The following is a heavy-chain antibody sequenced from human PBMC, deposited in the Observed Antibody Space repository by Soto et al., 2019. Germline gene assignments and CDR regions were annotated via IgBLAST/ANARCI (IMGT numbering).Heavy chain of an antibody. V-gene: IGHV4-30-4*01. J-gene: IGHJ6*02. Sequence: SETLSLTCTVSGGSISSGDYYWSWIRQPPGKGLEWIGYIYYSGSTYYNPSLKSRVTISVDTSKNQFSLKLSSVTAADTAVYYCARGLNSNYVPRYYYYYGMDVWGQGTTVTVSS. D-gene: IGHD4-4*01. CDR1: GGSISSGDYY. CDR3: ARGLNSNYVPRYYYYYGMDV. CDR2: IYYSGST.